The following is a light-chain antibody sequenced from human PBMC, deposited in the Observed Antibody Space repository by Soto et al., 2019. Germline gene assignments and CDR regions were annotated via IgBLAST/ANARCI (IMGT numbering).Light chain of an antibody. CDR1: SSDIGAYNY. CDR2: EVT. J-gene: IGLJ3*02. CDR3: QSYDSSLSASGV. Sequence: QSALTQPASVSGSPGQSITISCTGTSSDIGAYNYVSWYQQHPGKAPKLLIYEVTNRPSGVSDRFSGSKSGNTASLTISGLQAEDEANYYCQSYDSSLSASGVFGGGTQLTVL. V-gene: IGLV2-14*01.